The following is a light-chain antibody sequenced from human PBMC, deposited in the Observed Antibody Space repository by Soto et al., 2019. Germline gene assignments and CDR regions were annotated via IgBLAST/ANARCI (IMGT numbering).Light chain of an antibody. Sequence: EIVLTQSPGTLSLSPGERATLSRRASQSVSSSYLAWYQQKPGQAPRLLIYGASSRATGIPDRFSASGSGTDFTLTISRLEPEDFAVYYCQQYGSSPLTFGGGTKVEIK. CDR3: QQYGSSPLT. V-gene: IGKV3-20*01. J-gene: IGKJ4*01. CDR1: QSVSSSY. CDR2: GAS.